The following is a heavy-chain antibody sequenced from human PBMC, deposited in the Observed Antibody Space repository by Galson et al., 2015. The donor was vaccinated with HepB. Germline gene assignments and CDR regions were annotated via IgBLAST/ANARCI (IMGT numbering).Heavy chain of an antibody. CDR1: GFPFSNYA. V-gene: IGHV3-30*04. CDR3: ERRAGASGGFSFDY. Sequence: SLRLSCAASGFPFSNYAMHWARQTPGKGLEWMTVILHDAHNRYYADSVEGRFTVSRDNSKNTVYLQMNSLRPEDTAMYYCERRAGASGGFSFDYWGQGSLVTVSS. D-gene: IGHD3-10*01. CDR2: ILHDAHNR. J-gene: IGHJ4*02.